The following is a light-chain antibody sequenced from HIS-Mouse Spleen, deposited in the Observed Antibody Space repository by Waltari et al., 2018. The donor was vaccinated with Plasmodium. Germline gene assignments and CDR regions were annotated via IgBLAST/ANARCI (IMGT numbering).Light chain of an antibody. V-gene: IGLV3-10*01. Sequence: SYELTHPPSVSVSPRHTSRITCSGAASPEKSPYWYKQKSGQAPVLVIYEDSKRPSGIPGRFSGSSSGTMATLTISGAQVEDEADYYCYSTDSSGNHRVFGGGTKLTVL. CDR3: YSTDSSGNHRV. J-gene: IGLJ3*02. CDR2: EDS. CDR1: ASPEKS.